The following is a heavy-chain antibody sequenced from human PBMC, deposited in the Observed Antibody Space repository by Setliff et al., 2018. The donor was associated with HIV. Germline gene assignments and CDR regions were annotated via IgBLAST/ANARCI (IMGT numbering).Heavy chain of an antibody. CDR3: AADRGDYFELDYPYYHYMDV. Sequence: GASVKVSCKASGFTFSGSVVQWVRQARGQRLEWIGRIVVGSGKTDYAQKFQNRVTITRDMSTSTAYMELSSLRSEDTAVYYCAADRGDYFELDYPYYHYMDVWSKGTTVTVSS. D-gene: IGHD3-22*01. V-gene: IGHV1-58*01. CDR2: IVVGSGKT. CDR1: GFTFSGSV. J-gene: IGHJ6*03.